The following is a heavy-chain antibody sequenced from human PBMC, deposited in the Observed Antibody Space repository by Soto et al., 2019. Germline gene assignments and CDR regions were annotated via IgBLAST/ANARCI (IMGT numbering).Heavy chain of an antibody. J-gene: IGHJ6*02. CDR1: GGSFSGYY. V-gene: IGHV4-34*01. CDR2: INHSGST. CDR3: ARDKRYSSSWYYYYYAMDV. Sequence: SETLSLTCAVYGGSFSGYYWSWIRQPPGKGLEWIGEINHSGSTNYNPSLKSRVTISVDTSKDQFSLKLSSVTAADTAVYYCARDKRYSSSWYYYYYAMDVWGQGTTVTVSS. D-gene: IGHD6-13*01.